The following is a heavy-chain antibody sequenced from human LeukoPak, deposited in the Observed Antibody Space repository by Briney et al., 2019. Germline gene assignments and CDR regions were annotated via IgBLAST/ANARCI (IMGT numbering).Heavy chain of an antibody. CDR3: ARDKNRPIGSENIVVSLPLMDV. D-gene: IGHD2-2*01. J-gene: IGHJ6*03. Sequence: GASVKVSCKASGGTFKNYAISWVRQAPGQGLEWMGGIIPIFGTANYAQKFQGRVTITADKSTSTAYMELSSLRSEDTAVYYCARDKNRPIGSENIVVSLPLMDVWGKGTTVTVSS. CDR1: GGTFKNYA. CDR2: IIPIFGTA. V-gene: IGHV1-69*06.